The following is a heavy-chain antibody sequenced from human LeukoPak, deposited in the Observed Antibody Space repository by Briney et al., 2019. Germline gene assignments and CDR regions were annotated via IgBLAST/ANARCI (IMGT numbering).Heavy chain of an antibody. J-gene: IGHJ3*02. CDR2: IYYSGST. Sequence: SETLSLTCTVSGGSISSSGYYWGWIRQPPGKGLEWIGSIYYSGSTYYNPSLKSRVTISVDTSKNQFSLKLSSVTAADTAVYYCDRGVIANDAFDIWGQGTMVTVSS. CDR1: GGSISSSGYY. V-gene: IGHV4-39*01. D-gene: IGHD2-21*01. CDR3: DRGVIANDAFDI.